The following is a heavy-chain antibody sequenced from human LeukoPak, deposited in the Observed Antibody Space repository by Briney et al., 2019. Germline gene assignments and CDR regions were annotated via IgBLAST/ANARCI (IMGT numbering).Heavy chain of an antibody. CDR1: GGSISSYY. J-gene: IGHJ3*02. CDR2: IYYSGST. V-gene: IGHV4-59*12. D-gene: IGHD3-16*01. Sequence: SETLSLTCTVSGGSISSYYWSWIRQPPGKGLEWIGYIYYSGSTNYKPSLKSRVTISVDTSKNQFSLNLSSLTAADTAVYYCARAEAEITSRYYDYSLGPFNIWGQGTMVTVSS. CDR3: ARAEAEITSRYYDYSLGPFNI.